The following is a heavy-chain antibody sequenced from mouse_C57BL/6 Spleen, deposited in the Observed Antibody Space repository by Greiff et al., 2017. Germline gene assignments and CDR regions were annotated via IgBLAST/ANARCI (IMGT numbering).Heavy chain of an antibody. CDR3: ARFSRAGGYYAMDY. D-gene: IGHD3-3*01. CDR1: GYSFTGYY. J-gene: IGHJ4*01. Sequence: EVQLQQSGPVLVKPGASVKISCKTSGYSFTGYYMNWVKQSPEKSLEWIGEINPSTGGTTYNQKFKAKATLTADKSSSTAYMQLKSLTSEDSAVXYCARFSRAGGYYAMDYWGQGTSVTVSS. V-gene: IGHV1-42*01. CDR2: INPSTGGT.